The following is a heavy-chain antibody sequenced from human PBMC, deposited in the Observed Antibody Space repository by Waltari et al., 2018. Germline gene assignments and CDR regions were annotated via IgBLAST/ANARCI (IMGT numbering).Heavy chain of an antibody. D-gene: IGHD3-16*01. CDR2: MRSKINNDAT. V-gene: IGHV3-73*02. J-gene: IGHJ4*01. Sequence: EVPLVESGGGLVQPWESLTVSWAALGFLFTFSTIPWVRRAPGRGLEWIGRMRSKINNDATAYGASVKDRFSISRDDSRNTAFLEMNSLKTDDSAVYYCAKQKTGGANDFWGQGTLVTVST. CDR1: GFLFTFST. CDR3: AKQKTGGANDF.